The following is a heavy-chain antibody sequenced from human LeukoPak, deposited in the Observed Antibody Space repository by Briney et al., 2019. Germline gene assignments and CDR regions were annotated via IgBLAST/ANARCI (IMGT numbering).Heavy chain of an antibody. CDR1: GFTFSSTG. CDR3: AKESSSGYYPDY. V-gene: IGHV3-30*18. CDR2: ISYDGSIK. Sequence: GGSLRLSCAASGFTFSSTGMHWVRQAPGKGLEWVSFISYDGSIKYYAGSVRGRFTISRDNSKNTLYLQMNSLRAEDTAVYYCAKESSSGYYPDYWGQGTLVTVSS. D-gene: IGHD3-22*01. J-gene: IGHJ4*02.